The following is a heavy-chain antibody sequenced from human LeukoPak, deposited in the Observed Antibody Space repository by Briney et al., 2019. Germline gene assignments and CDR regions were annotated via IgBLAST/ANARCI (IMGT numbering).Heavy chain of an antibody. CDR3: ARGYCSGGGCYSVENWFDP. CDR2: INPNSGGT. V-gene: IGHV1-2*06. CDR1: GYTFTGYY. Sequence: SVKVSCKASGYTFTGYYIFWVRQAPGQGLKWMGRINPNSGGTQYAQEFQGRVTMTRDTSISTAYMELSRLRSDDTAVYYCARGYCSGGGCYSVENWFDPWGQGTLVTVSS. D-gene: IGHD2-15*01. J-gene: IGHJ5*02.